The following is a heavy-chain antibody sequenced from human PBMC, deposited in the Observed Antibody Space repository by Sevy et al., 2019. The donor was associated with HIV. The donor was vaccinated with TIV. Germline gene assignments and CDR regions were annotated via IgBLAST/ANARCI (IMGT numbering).Heavy chain of an antibody. CDR3: VKGVVVIATYFDY. J-gene: IGHJ4*02. D-gene: IGHD2-21*01. V-gene: IGHV3-64D*06. CDR1: GFTFSSFS. CDR2: INPNGGST. Sequence: GGSLRLSCSASGFTFSSFSMHWVRQAPGKGLEYVSSINPNGGSTYYADSVKGRFTISRDNSKNTLDLQMSSLRIEDTAVYYCVKGVVVIATYFDYWGQGTLVTVSS.